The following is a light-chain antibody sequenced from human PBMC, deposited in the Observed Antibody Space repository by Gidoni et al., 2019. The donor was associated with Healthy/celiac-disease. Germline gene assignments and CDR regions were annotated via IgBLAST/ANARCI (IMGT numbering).Light chain of an antibody. J-gene: IGKJ2*01. CDR2: GAS. CDR3: QQYNNWPPRYT. V-gene: IGKV3-15*01. CDR1: QSVSSN. Sequence: EIVMTQSPAPLSVSPGERATLSCRASQSVSSNLAWYQQKPGQAPRLLIYGASTRSTGNPARFSGSGSGTEFTLTISSLQSEDFAVYYCQQYNNWPPRYTFGQXTKLEIK.